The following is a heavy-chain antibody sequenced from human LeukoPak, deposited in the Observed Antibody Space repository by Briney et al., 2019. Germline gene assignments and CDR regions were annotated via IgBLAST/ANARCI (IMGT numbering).Heavy chain of an antibody. CDR3: ARGEGSSWYTWYFDL. V-gene: IGHV4-4*07. Sequence: PSEALSLTCTVSGDSISSYYWSWIRQPAGKGLEWIGRVYTSGSTNYNPSLKSRVTMSIDTSKNQFSLKLTSVTAADTAVYYCARGEGSSWYTWYFDLWGRGTLVTVSP. J-gene: IGHJ2*01. CDR2: VYTSGST. D-gene: IGHD6-13*01. CDR1: GDSISSYY.